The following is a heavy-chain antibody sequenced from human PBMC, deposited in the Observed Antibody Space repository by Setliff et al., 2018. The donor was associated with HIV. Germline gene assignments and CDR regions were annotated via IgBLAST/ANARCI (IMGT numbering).Heavy chain of an antibody. Sequence: PSETLSLTCNVSGGSINRPTHHWGWVRQPPGKGLEWIGSIYHSGSTYYNPSLKGRVSMSLDTSKNQFSLTLTSVTAADTAVYYCARAGLTLTDWFDPWGQGSLVTVSS. CDR3: ARAGLTLTDWFDP. CDR1: GGSINRPTHH. V-gene: IGHV4-39*01. CDR2: IYHSGST. J-gene: IGHJ5*02.